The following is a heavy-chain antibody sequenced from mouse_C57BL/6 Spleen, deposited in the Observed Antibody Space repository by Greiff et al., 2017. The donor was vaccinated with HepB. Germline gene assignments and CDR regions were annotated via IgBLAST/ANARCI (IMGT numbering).Heavy chain of an antibody. D-gene: IGHD2-5*01. CDR2: INPSNGGT. CDR3: ARSGAYDSNYDFDY. J-gene: IGHJ2*01. Sequence: QVQLQQPGTELVKPGASVKLSCKASGYTFTSYWMHWVKQRPGQGLEWIGNINPSNGGTNYNEKFKSKATLTVDKSSSTAYMQLSSLTSEDSAVDYCARSGAYDSNYDFDYWGQGTTLTVSS. V-gene: IGHV1-53*01. CDR1: GYTFTSYW.